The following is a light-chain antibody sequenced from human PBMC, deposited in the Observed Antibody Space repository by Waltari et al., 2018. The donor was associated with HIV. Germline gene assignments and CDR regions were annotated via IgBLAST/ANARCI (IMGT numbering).Light chain of an antibody. J-gene: IGLJ2*01. V-gene: IGLV1-44*01. CDR1: SSNIGRNT. CDR2: TNV. Sequence: QSGLTQAPSASGTPGQRVTISCSGSSSNIGRNTVNWYQQFPGSAPRLLIYTNVQRPSRVLDRFSGSKSGTSASLAIRGLQSEDEADYYCAAWDDSLNGPVFGGGTKLTIL. CDR3: AAWDDSLNGPV.